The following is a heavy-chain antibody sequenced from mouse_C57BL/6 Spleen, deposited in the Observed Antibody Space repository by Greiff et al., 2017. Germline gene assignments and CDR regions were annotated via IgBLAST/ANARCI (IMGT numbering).Heavy chain of an antibody. Sequence: VNLVESGPGLVQPSQSLSITCTVSGFSLTSYGVHWVRQSPGKGLEWLGVIWSGGSTDYNAAFISRLSISKDNSKSQVFFKMNSQQADDTAIYYCARNGGLGYFDVWGTGTTVTVSS. CDR1: GFSLTSYG. J-gene: IGHJ1*03. D-gene: IGHD2-4*01. V-gene: IGHV2-2*01. CDR3: ARNGGLGYFDV. CDR2: IWSGGST.